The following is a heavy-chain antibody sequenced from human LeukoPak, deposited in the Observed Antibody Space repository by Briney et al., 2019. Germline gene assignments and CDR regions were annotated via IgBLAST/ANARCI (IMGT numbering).Heavy chain of an antibody. CDR2: ISSSSNYI. CDR1: GFAFSSYS. Sequence: TGGSLRLSCAASGFAFSSYSMNWVRQAPGKGLEWVSSISSSSNYIYYADSVKGRFTISRDNAKNSLYLQMNSLRAEDTAVYYCARDLTHISSGWFVAFDIWGQGTMVTVSS. J-gene: IGHJ3*02. V-gene: IGHV3-21*01. CDR3: ARDLTHISSGWFVAFDI. D-gene: IGHD6-19*01.